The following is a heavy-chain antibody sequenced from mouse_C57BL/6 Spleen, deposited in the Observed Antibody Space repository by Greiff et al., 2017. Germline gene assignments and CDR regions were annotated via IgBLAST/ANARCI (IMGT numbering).Heavy chain of an antibody. J-gene: IGHJ3*01. Sequence: QVQLKQSGAELVRPGASVKLSCKASGYTFTDYYINWVKQRPGQGLEWIARIYPGSGNTYYNEKFKGKATLTAEKSSSTAYMQLSSLTSEDSAVYFCARAAYYSNPAWFAYWGQGTLVTVSA. V-gene: IGHV1-76*01. CDR3: ARAAYYSNPAWFAY. CDR2: IYPGSGNT. D-gene: IGHD2-5*01. CDR1: GYTFTDYY.